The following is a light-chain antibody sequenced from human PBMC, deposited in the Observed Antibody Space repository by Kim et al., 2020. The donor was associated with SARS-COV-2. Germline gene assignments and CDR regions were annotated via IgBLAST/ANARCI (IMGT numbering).Light chain of an antibody. Sequence: QAVVTQESSLTVSPGGTVTLTCVSSTGAVTSGHFPYWFQQKPGQAPRTLIYDTDNKQSWTPARFSGYLVGGKAALTLSGAQPEDEADYYCLLAYTGARGFGGGTQLSVL. CDR3: LLAYTGARG. CDR1: TGAVTSGHF. J-gene: IGLJ2*01. CDR2: DTD. V-gene: IGLV7-46*01.